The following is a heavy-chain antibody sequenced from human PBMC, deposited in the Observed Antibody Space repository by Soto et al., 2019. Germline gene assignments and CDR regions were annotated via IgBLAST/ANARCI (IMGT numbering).Heavy chain of an antibody. Sequence: GGSLRLSCAASGFTFSTYAMNWVRQAPGMGLEWVSDISGSGDKIFYADSVKGRFTTSRDNSNNTLYLHMNSLRAEDTAIYYCAKDTTAGTKYYYYGMDVWGQGTTVTVSS. CDR1: GFTFSTYA. D-gene: IGHD6-19*01. V-gene: IGHV3-23*01. CDR3: AKDTTAGTKYYYYGMDV. J-gene: IGHJ6*02. CDR2: ISGSGDKI.